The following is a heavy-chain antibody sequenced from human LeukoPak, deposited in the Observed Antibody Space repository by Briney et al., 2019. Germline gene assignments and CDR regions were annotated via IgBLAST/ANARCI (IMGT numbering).Heavy chain of an antibody. CDR3: AGNYESWFDP. Sequence: ASVKVSCKASGGTFSSYAISWVRQAPGQGLEWMGGIIPIFGTANYAQKFQGRVTITADKSTSTAYIELSSLRSEDTAVYYCAGNYESWFDPWGQGTLVTVSS. D-gene: IGHD1-7*01. CDR1: GGTFSSYA. V-gene: IGHV1-69*06. J-gene: IGHJ5*02. CDR2: IIPIFGTA.